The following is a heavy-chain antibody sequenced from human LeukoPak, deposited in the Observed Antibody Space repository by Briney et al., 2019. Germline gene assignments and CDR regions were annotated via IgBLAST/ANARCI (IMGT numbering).Heavy chain of an antibody. Sequence: GGSLRLSCAASGFTFSSYSMNWVRQAPGEGLEWVSSISSSSSYIYYADSVKGRFTISRDNAKNSLYLQMNSLRAEDTAVYYCATYGSGSRNWFDPWGQGTLVTVSS. D-gene: IGHD3-10*01. V-gene: IGHV3-21*01. CDR2: ISSSSSYI. J-gene: IGHJ5*02. CDR3: ATYGSGSRNWFDP. CDR1: GFTFSSYS.